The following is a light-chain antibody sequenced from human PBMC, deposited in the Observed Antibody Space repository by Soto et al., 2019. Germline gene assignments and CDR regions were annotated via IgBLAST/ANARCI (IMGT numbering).Light chain of an antibody. CDR2: GAS. CDR1: QSINAH. J-gene: IGKJ1*01. Sequence: EVVMTQSPATLSVSPGERVTLSCRASQSINAHLAWYQQKPGQAPRLLIHGASTRATGIPARFSGSGFGTEFLLTLSTLQSEDFAVYYCQQYNTWLWTFGQGTKVEIQ. CDR3: QQYNTWLWT. V-gene: IGKV3-15*01.